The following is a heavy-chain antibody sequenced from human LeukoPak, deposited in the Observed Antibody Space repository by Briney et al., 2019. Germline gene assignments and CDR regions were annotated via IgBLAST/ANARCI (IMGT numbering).Heavy chain of an antibody. CDR1: GFTFSSYG. CDR3: ARYDGYDLRY. CDR2: INEGGSEK. Sequence: GGSLRLSCAASGFTFSSYGMHWVRQAPGKGLEWVAKINEGGSEKHYVDSVKGRFTISRDNAKNSLYLEMNGLRAEDTAVYYSARYDGYDLRYWGQGTLVTVSS. V-gene: IGHV3-7*01. J-gene: IGHJ4*02. D-gene: IGHD3-3*01.